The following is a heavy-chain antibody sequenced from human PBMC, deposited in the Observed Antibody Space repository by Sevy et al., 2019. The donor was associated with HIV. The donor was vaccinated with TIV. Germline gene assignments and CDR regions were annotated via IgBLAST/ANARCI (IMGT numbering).Heavy chain of an antibody. CDR3: AGRLAAALLIDY. J-gene: IGHJ4*02. CDR1: GGSISSSNW. Sequence: SETLSLTCAVSGGSISSSNWWSWVRQPPGKGLEWIGEIYHSGSTNYNPSLKSRVTISVDKSKNQFSLKLSSVTAADTAVYYCAGRLAAALLIDYWGQGTLVTVSS. D-gene: IGHD6-13*01. V-gene: IGHV4-4*02. CDR2: IYHSGST.